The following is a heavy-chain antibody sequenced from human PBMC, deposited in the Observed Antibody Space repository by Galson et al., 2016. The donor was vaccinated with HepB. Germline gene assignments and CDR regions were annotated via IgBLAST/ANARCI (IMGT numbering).Heavy chain of an antibody. CDR2: INHTGST. V-gene: IGHV4-34*01. D-gene: IGHD2-2*01. CDR1: GTSFSDYY. Sequence: ETLSLTCAVFGTSFSDYYWTWIRQPPGKGLEWIGEINHTGSTNYNPSPKSRVTISVDTSKNQFSLKLNSVTAADTAVYYCARGRAPAARGHTWFDPWGQGALVTVSA. CDR3: ARGRAPAARGHTWFDP. J-gene: IGHJ5*02.